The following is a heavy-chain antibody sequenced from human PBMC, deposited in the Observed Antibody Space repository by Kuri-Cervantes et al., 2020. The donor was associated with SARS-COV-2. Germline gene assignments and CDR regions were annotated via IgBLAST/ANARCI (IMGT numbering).Heavy chain of an antibody. CDR2: ISNSGSYI. Sequence: GGSLRLSCAVSGFTFSSYCMSWVRQAPGKGLEWVSSISNSGSYIYYADSVRGRFTISRDNAKNSLYLQMNSLRAEDTAVYYCARDCYDFNNGYYTGQFAYWGQGTLVTVSS. CDR1: GFTFSSYC. J-gene: IGHJ4*02. CDR3: ARDCYDFNNGYYTGQFAY. V-gene: IGHV3-21*01. D-gene: IGHD3-3*01.